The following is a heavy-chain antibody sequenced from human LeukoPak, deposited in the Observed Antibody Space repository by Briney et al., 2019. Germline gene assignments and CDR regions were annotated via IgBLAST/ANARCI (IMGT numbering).Heavy chain of an antibody. J-gene: IGHJ4*02. Sequence: SGGSLRLSCAAPGFTFNNYAMTWVRQAPGKGLDWVSSITTSGDSTNYADSVKGRFTISRDNSKNTLYLHVNSLRAEDTAVYYCAGGSTEVNYAYAYWGQGSLVTVSS. CDR2: ITTSGDST. V-gene: IGHV3-23*01. CDR3: AGGSTEVNYAYAY. D-gene: IGHD3-16*01. CDR1: GFTFNNYA.